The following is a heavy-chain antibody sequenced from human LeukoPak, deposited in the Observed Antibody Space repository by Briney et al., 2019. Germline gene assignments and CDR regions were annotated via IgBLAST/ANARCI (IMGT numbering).Heavy chain of an antibody. V-gene: IGHV3-66*02. D-gene: IGHD3-16*01. CDR1: GFTVSSNY. CDR3: ARVIGGGVGTIMY. J-gene: IGHJ4*02. CDR2: IYSGGST. Sequence: GGSLRLSCAASGFTVSSNYMSWVRQAPGKGLEWVSVIYSGGSTYYADSVKGRFTISRDNSKNTLYLQMNSLRAEDTAVYYCARVIGGGVGTIMYWGQGTLVTVSS.